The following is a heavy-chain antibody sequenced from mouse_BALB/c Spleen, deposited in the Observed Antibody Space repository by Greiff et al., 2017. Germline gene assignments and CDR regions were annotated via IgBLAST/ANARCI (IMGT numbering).Heavy chain of an antibody. J-gene: IGHJ2*01. V-gene: IGHV1-66*01. D-gene: IGHD1-2*01. CDR3: ARRGPITTATWSYFDY. Sequence: VKLQESGPELVKPGASVKISCKASGYSFTSYYIHWVKQRPGQGLEWIGWIFPGSGNTKYNEKFKGKATLTADTSSSTAYMQLSSLTSEDSAVYFCARRGPITTATWSYFDYWGQGTTLTVSA. CDR1: GYSFTSYY. CDR2: IFPGSGNT.